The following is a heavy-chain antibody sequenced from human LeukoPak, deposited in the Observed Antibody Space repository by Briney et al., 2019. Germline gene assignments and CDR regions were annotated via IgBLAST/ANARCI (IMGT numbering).Heavy chain of an antibody. D-gene: IGHD2-2*01. CDR3: ARGRNLRVPAARKWAFDI. V-gene: IGHV4-34*01. CDR2: INHSGST. J-gene: IGHJ3*02. Sequence: PSETLSLTCAVYGGSFSGYYWSWIRQPPGKGLEWIGEINHSGSTNYNPSLKSRVTISVDTSKNQFSLKLSSVTAADTAVYYCARGRNLRVPAARKWAFDIWGQGTMVTVSS. CDR1: GGSFSGYY.